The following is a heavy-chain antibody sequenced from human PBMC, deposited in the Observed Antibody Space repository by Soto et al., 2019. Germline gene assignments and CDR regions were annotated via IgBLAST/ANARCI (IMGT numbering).Heavy chain of an antibody. D-gene: IGHD2-8*01. CDR2: IYHSGST. J-gene: IGHJ6*02. CDR1: GGPIRSSNW. Sequence: PSEPLSPTSHISGGPIRSSNWRGWASQPPGKGLEWIGEIYHSGSTNYNPSLKSRVTISVDKSKNQFSLKLSSVTAADTAVYYCARRGYCTNGVCYYGMDVWGQGTTVT. V-gene: IGHV4-4*02. CDR3: ARRGYCTNGVCYYGMDV.